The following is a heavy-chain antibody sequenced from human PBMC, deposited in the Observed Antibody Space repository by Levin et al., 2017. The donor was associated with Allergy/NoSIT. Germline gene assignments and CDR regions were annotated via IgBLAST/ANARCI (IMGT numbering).Heavy chain of an antibody. CDR1: GGSFSGYY. D-gene: IGHD3-3*01. V-gene: IGHV4-34*01. CDR2: INHSGST. CDR3: ARGPSTIFGGPAHDY. J-gene: IGHJ4*02. Sequence: SQTLSLTCAVYGGSFSGYYWSWIRQPPGKGLEWIGEINHSGSTNYNPSLKSRVTISVDTSKNQFSLKLSSVTAADTAVYYCARGPSTIFGGPAHDYWGQGTLVTVSS.